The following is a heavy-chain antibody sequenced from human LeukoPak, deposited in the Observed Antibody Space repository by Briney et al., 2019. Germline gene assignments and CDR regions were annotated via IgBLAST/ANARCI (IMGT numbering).Heavy chain of an antibody. D-gene: IGHD3-3*01. CDR3: ARGGLESPWSGYNAPDF. Sequence: PSETLSLTCTVSGGSINNYYWSWIRQPPGKGLEWIGYIYYRGSTNYNPSLKSRVTFSVDTSKNQFSLKLNSVTAADTAVYYCARGGLESPWSGYNAPDFWGQGTLVAVSS. CDR1: GGSINNYY. J-gene: IGHJ4*02. CDR2: IYYRGST. V-gene: IGHV4-59*01.